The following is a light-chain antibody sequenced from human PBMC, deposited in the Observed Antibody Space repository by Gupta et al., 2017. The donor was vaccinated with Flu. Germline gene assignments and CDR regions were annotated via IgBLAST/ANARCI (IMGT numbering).Light chain of an antibody. J-gene: IGKJ2*01. CDR1: QNIDVW. CDR2: RAS. V-gene: IGKV1-5*03. Sequence: DIQMTPSPSTLSASVGDRVTITCRASQNIDVWLAWYQQKPGKAPKVLIYRASALESGVSSRFSGSGSGTDFTLTITNLQPDDFATFYCQHYYSDPYTFGQGTMVDI. CDR3: QHYYSDPYT.